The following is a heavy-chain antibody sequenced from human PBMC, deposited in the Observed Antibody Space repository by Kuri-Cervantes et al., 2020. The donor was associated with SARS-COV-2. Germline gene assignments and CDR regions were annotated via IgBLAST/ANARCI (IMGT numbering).Heavy chain of an antibody. Sequence: SVKVSCKASGYTFTYRRLHWVRQAPGQALEWMGWITSFNGNTEYAQKVLDRVTITTDRSINTACMELSSLRSEDTAMYYCATQRCSNGVCYSNEAFDIWGQGTMVTVSS. D-gene: IGHD2-8*01. V-gene: IGHV1-45*02. CDR3: ATQRCSNGVCYSNEAFDI. J-gene: IGHJ3*02. CDR2: ITSFNGNT. CDR1: GYTFTYRR.